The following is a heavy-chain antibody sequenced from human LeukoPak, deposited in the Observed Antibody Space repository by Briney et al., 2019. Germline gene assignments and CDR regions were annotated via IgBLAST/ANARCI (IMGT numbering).Heavy chain of an antibody. Sequence: SVKVSYKASGGTFSSYAISWVRQAPGQGLEWMGGIIPIFGTANYAQKFQGRVTIIADESTSTAYMELSSLRSEDTAVYYCARTEVRGVIRFRFDYWGQGTLVTVSS. CDR3: ARTEVRGVIRFRFDY. CDR2: IIPIFGTA. J-gene: IGHJ4*02. V-gene: IGHV1-69*13. CDR1: GGTFSSYA. D-gene: IGHD3-10*01.